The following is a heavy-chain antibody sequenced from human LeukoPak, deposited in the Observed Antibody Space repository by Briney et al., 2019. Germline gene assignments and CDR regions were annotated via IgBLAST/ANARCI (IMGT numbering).Heavy chain of an antibody. CDR1: GGSFSGYY. D-gene: IGHD3-16*01. Sequence: KPSETLPLTCAVYGGSFSGYYWSWIRQPPGKGLEWIGEINHSGSTNYNPPLKSRVTISVDTSKNQFSLKLSSVTAADTAVYYCARVVITFGGVWEGFDPWGQGTLVTVSS. CDR2: INHSGST. V-gene: IGHV4-34*01. J-gene: IGHJ5*02. CDR3: ARVVITFGGVWEGFDP.